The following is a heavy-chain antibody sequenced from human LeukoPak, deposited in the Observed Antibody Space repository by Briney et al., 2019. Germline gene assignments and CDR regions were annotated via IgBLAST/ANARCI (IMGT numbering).Heavy chain of an antibody. J-gene: IGHJ4*02. CDR3: ARSIAAADFAPIDY. CDR2: ISSSSSYI. CDR1: GFTFSSYS. V-gene: IGHV3-21*01. Sequence: GSLRLSCAASGFTFSSYSTNWVRQAPGKGLEWVSSISSSSSYIYYADSVKGRFTISRDNAKNSLYLQMNSLRAEDTAVYYCARSIAAADFAPIDYWGQGTLVTVSS. D-gene: IGHD6-13*01.